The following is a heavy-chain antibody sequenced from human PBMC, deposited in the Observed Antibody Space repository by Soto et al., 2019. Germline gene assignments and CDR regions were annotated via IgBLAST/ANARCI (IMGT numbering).Heavy chain of an antibody. V-gene: IGHV1-18*01. Sequence: ASVKVSCMGSGYTITSYGISWVRQAPGQGLEWMGWISAYNGNTNYAQKLQGRVTMTTYTSTSTAYMELRCLRSDDTAVYYCARDFRIEGSSWYPGWFDPWDQGTLVTVSS. CDR2: ISAYNGNT. D-gene: IGHD6-13*01. CDR1: GYTITSYG. CDR3: ARDFRIEGSSWYPGWFDP. J-gene: IGHJ5*02.